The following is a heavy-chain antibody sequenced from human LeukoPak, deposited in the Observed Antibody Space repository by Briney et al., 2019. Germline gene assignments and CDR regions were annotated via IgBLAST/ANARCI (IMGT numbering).Heavy chain of an antibody. CDR2: IRYDGSEK. CDR1: GFTFNNYG. J-gene: IGHJ4*02. CDR3: AKAYSSSWYYFDY. V-gene: IGHV3-30*02. D-gene: IGHD6-13*01. Sequence: PGGSLRLSCAASGFTFNNYGMHWVRQAPGKGLEWVAFIRYDGSEKYYADSVKGRFTISRDNAKNSLYLQMNSLRAEDTALYYCAKAYSSSWYYFDYWGQGTLVTVSS.